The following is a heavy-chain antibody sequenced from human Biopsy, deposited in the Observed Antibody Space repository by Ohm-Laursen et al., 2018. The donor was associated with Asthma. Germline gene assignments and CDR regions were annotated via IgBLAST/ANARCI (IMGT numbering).Heavy chain of an antibody. D-gene: IGHD3-22*01. CDR1: GFTFGDYC. V-gene: IGHV3-7*01. Sequence: SLRLSCAASGFTFGDYCMSWVRQVPGQGLAWVANIKHDGSEKDHVDSLKGRFTISRDNAKNLLFLQMNSLRAEDTAVYYCARREYSDSRISPLDLWGHGTMVTVSS. J-gene: IGHJ3*01. CDR2: IKHDGSEK. CDR3: ARREYSDSRISPLDL.